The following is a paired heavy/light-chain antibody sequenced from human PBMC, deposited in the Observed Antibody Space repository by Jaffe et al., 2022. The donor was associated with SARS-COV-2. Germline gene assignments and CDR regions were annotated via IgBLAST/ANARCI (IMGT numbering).Heavy chain of an antibody. J-gene: IGHJ4*02. CDR1: GFIFSNYA. Sequence: QLVESGGALVQPGGSLRLSCVTSGFIFSNYAMTWVRQAPGKGLEWVSAISGGGDTTHYADPVKGRFTISRDKSKSTVYLQISRLRAEDTAVYFCAKGFYYYESSGFLNSFDYWGQGTLVTVSS. CDR2: ISGGGDTT. D-gene: IGHD3-22*01. V-gene: IGHV3-23*04. CDR3: AKGFYYYESSGFLNSFDY.
Light chain of an antibody. CDR2: RNH. CDR1: SSNIGGYY. CDR3: ASYDDRLSGAV. Sequence: QAVLTQPPSASGTPGQRVTISCSGSSSNIGGYYVYWYQQLPGTAPKLLIFRNHQRPSGVPDRFSGSKSGTSASLAISGLRSEDEADYYCASYDDRLSGAVFGGGTKLTVL. V-gene: IGLV1-47*01. J-gene: IGLJ2*01.